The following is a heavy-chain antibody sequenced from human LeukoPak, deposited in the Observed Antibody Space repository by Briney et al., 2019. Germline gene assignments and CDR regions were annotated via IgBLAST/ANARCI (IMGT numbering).Heavy chain of an antibody. V-gene: IGHV3-7*01. CDR1: GFTFSNYW. D-gene: IGHD1-7*01. CDR3: AREDDWNYEDY. J-gene: IGHJ4*02. Sequence: GGSLRLSCAASGFTFSNYWMSWVRQAPGKGLEWVANIKQDGSEKYFVNSVKGRFTISRDNAKNSLYLQMNSLRAEDTAIYYCAREDDWNYEDYWGQGTLVTVSS. CDR2: IKQDGSEK.